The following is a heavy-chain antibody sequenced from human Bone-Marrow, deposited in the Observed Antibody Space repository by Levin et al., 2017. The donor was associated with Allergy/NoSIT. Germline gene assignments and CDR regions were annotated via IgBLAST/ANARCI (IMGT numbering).Heavy chain of an antibody. CDR2: TSYDGNNV. CDR3: AKDWGVAVAGYYFDD. D-gene: IGHD6-19*01. V-gene: IGHV3-30*18. CDR1: GFTFSSFG. Sequence: GGSLRLSCAASGFTFSSFGFHWVRQAPGKGLEWVAVTSYDGNNVFYADSVKGRFTISRDNSKSTLYLQMNSLRTEDTAVYYCAKDWGVAVAGYYFDDWGQGILVTVSA. J-gene: IGHJ4*02.